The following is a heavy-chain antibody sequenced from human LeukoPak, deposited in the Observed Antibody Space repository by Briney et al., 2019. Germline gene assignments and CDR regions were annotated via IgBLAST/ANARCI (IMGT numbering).Heavy chain of an antibody. CDR2: IYYSGIT. CDR3: ASPETVCSRPSCFDAFDI. Sequence: SETLSLTCTISGDSISSRTYYWGWIRQPPGKGLEWIGSIYYSGITYYNPFLKSRVTISVDTSKNQFSLKLTSVTAADTAVYYCASPETVCSRPSCFDAFDIWGQGTMVTVSS. D-gene: IGHD2-2*01. CDR1: GDSISSRTYY. V-gene: IGHV4-39*01. J-gene: IGHJ3*02.